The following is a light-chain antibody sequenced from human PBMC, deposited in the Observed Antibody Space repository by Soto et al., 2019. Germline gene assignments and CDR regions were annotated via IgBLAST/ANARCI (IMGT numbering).Light chain of an antibody. J-gene: IGKJ2*01. CDR2: DAS. CDR1: QSIDNW. V-gene: IGKV1-5*01. CDR3: QHYNGYPYT. Sequence: DIQMTQSPSPLSASIGDRVTITCRASQSIDNWLAWYQQKPRKAPQLLIYDASRVKTGVPSRFTASGSGTEVTLTINTLQADDSATYFCQHYNGYPYTFGPGTKVEIK.